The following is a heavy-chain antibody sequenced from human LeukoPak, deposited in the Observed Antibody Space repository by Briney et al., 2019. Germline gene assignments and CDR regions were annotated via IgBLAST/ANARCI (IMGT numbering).Heavy chain of an antibody. D-gene: IGHD2-21*02. J-gene: IGHJ2*01. CDR2: IKQDGGEK. CDR3: ARAPSVVVTAIGYFDL. Sequence: QAGGSLRLSCAASEITFSGYWMSWVRQAPGKGLEWVANIKQDGGEKYYVDSVKGRFTISRDDAKNSLYLQMNGLRPEDTAVYYCARAPSVVVTAIGYFDLWGRGTLVTVSS. V-gene: IGHV3-7*01. CDR1: EITFSGYW.